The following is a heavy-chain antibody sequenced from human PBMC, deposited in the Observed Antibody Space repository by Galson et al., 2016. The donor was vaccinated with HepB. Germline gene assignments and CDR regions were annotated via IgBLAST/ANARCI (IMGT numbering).Heavy chain of an antibody. J-gene: IGHJ4*01. V-gene: IGHV3-74*01. CDR2: ISLDGSVA. CDR3: GASRDGYIDY. CDR1: GFTGFTFSRYW. D-gene: IGHD5-24*01. Sequence: SLRLSCAASGFTGFTFSRYWMHWVRQAPGKGLVWVSRISLDGSVAIYGDSVKGRFTTSRDNAKNTLFLQMNSLRAEDTAEYYCGASRDGYIDYWGQGTLVTVSS.